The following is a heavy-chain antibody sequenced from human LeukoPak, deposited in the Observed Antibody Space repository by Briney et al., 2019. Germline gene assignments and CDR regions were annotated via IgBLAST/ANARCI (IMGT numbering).Heavy chain of an antibody. Sequence: PGGSLRLSCAASGFTFSSYAMSWVRQAPGKGLEWVAVISYDGSNKYYADSVKGRFTISRDNSKNTLYLQMNSLRAEDTAVYYCARASVAGTDYWGQGTLVTVSS. D-gene: IGHD6-19*01. CDR1: GFTFSSYA. V-gene: IGHV3-30-3*01. CDR2: ISYDGSNK. J-gene: IGHJ4*02. CDR3: ARASVAGTDY.